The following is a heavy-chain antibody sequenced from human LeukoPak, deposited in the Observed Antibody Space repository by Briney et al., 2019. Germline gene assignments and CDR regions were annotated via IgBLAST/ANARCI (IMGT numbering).Heavy chain of an antibody. CDR2: IYYSGST. Sequence: SETLSLTCTVSGGSISSSSYYWGWIRQHPGKGLEWIGSIYYSGSTYYNPSLKSRVTISVDTSKNQFSLKLSSVTAADTAVYYCARRRSGPDYFDYWGQGSLVTVSS. CDR3: ARRRSGPDYFDY. CDR1: GGSISSSSYY. V-gene: IGHV4-39*01. D-gene: IGHD2-15*01. J-gene: IGHJ4*02.